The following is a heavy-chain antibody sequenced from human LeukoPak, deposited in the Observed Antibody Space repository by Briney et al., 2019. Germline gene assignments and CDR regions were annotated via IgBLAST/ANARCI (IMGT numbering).Heavy chain of an antibody. CDR3: AKVHISGYDYFDY. Sequence: GGSLRLSCAASGFTFDDYAMHWVRQAPGKGLEWVSGISWNSGSIGYADSVKGRFTISRDNAKNSLYLQMNSLRAEDTALYYCAKVHISGYDYFDYWGQGTLVTVSS. V-gene: IGHV3-9*01. CDR2: ISWNSGSI. CDR1: GFTFDDYA. D-gene: IGHD5-12*01. J-gene: IGHJ4*02.